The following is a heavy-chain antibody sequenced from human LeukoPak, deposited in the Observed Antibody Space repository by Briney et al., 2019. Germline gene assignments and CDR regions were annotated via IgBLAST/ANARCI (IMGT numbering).Heavy chain of an antibody. CDR1: GYTFTDYY. CDR2: INANTGVT. D-gene: IGHD3-10*01. J-gene: IGHJ5*01. Sequence: ASVKVSCKASGYTFTDYYIHWVRQAPGEGLEWLGWINANTGVTHYAQRFQGRVTTTRVTSISTAYMEVRLTSDDTAVFYCARGTYNWFDSWGQGTLVTVSS. CDR3: ARGTYNWFDS. V-gene: IGHV1-2*02.